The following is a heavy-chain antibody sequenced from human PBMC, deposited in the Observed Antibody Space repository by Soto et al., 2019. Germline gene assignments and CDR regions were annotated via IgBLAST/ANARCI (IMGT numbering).Heavy chain of an antibody. Sequence: SLRLSCAASGFTFSSYAMHWVRQAPGKGLEWVAVISYDGSNKYYADSVKGRFTISRDNSKNTLYLQMNSLRAEDTAVYYCAREYYYDSSGYRVYYYGMDVWGQGTTVTVS. J-gene: IGHJ6*02. CDR2: ISYDGSNK. CDR1: GFTFSSYA. D-gene: IGHD3-22*01. V-gene: IGHV3-30-3*01. CDR3: AREYYYDSSGYRVYYYGMDV.